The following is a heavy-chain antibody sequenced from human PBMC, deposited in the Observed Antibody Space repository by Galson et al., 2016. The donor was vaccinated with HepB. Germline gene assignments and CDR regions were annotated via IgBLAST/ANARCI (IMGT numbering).Heavy chain of an antibody. CDR2: INPSAITT. Sequence: SVKVSCKASGYIFSNSHLHWVRQAPGQGLEWMGAINPSAITTNYAQKFQGKVTRTTDTATSTVYMELSRPRSDDTAVYYCNSYRTVTTLLHYWGQGTLVTVS. D-gene: IGHD4-17*01. CDR1: GYIFSNSH. CDR3: NSYRTVTTLLHY. V-gene: IGHV1-46*03. J-gene: IGHJ4*02.